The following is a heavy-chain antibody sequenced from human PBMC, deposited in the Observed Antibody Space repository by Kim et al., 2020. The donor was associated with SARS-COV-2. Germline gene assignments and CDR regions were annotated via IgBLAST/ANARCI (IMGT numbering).Heavy chain of an antibody. D-gene: IGHD2-15*01. V-gene: IGHV3-30-3*01. Sequence: GGSLRLSCAASGFTFSSYAMHWVRQAPGKGLEWVAVISYDGSNKYYADSVKGRFTISRDNSKNTLYLQMNSLRAEDTAVYYCARHAVVVAAGPLGEYYF. CDR3: ARHAVVVAAGPLGEYYF. CDR2: ISYDGSNK. J-gene: IGHJ4*01. CDR1: GFTFSSYA.